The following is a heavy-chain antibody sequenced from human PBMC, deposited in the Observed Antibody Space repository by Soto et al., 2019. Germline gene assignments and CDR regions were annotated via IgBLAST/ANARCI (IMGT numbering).Heavy chain of an antibody. CDR3: ARRGYSYGYVIYYYMDV. J-gene: IGHJ6*03. Sequence: GGSLRLSCAASEFTLSNYGMHWVRQAPGKGLVWVSRINSDGSSTSYADSVKGRFTISRDNAKNTLYLQMNSLRAEDTAVYYCARRGYSYGYVIYYYMDVWGKGTTVTVSS. D-gene: IGHD5-18*01. CDR2: INSDGSST. CDR1: EFTLSNYG. V-gene: IGHV3-74*01.